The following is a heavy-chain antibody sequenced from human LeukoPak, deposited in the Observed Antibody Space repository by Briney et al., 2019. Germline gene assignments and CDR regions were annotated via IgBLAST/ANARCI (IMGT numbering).Heavy chain of an antibody. J-gene: IGHJ6*02. CDR2: IYPGDSDT. V-gene: IGHV5-51*01. CDR3: ARYVYCSGGSCYSEYGMDV. D-gene: IGHD2-15*01. CDR1: GYSFTSYW. Sequence: GESLKISCKGSGYSFTSYWIGWVRQMPGKGLEWMGIIYPGDSDTRYSPSFQGQVTISADKSISTAYLQWSSLKASDTAMYYCARYVYCSGGSCYSEYGMDVWGQGTTVTVSS.